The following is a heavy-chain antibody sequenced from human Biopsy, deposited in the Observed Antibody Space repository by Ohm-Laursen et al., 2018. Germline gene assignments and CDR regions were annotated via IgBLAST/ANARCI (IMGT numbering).Heavy chain of an antibody. J-gene: IGHJ4*02. CDR1: GDSISSYY. D-gene: IGHD6-19*01. V-gene: IGHV4-59*07. Sequence: SDTLSLTCTVSGDSISSYYWSWIRQPPGQGMQWIGYVYYTGSTDYNPSLESRVTMSVDMPKNQFSLKLSSVTAADTAIYYCARGMRSGGWSYFDSWGQGTLVTVSS. CDR3: ARGMRSGGWSYFDS. CDR2: VYYTGST.